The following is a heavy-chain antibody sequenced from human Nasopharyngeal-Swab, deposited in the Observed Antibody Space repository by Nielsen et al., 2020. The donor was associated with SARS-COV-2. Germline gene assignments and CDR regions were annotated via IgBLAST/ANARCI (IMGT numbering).Heavy chain of an antibody. Sequence: APVQVSLQASWYTLTKYYINWVRQATGQGLEWMGWMNPNSGNTGYAQKFQGRVTMTRNTSISTAYMELSSLRSEDTAVYYCARGREWLELWGQGTLVTVSS. CDR3: ARGREWLEL. CDR1: WYTLTKYY. V-gene: IGHV1-8*01. D-gene: IGHD6-19*01. CDR2: MNPNSGNT. J-gene: IGHJ4*02.